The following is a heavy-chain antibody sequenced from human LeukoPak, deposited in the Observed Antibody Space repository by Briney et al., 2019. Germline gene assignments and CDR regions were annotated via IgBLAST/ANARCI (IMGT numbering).Heavy chain of an antibody. CDR2: ISGSGGST. D-gene: IGHD3-10*01. Sequence: PGGTLRLSCAASGFTFSSYGMSWVRQAPGKGLEWASAISGSGGSTYYADSVKGRFTISRDNSKNTLYLQMNSLRAEDTAVYYCAKDGSGSYYIWYYYYMDVWGRGTMVTVSS. CDR3: AKDGSGSYYIWYYYYMDV. CDR1: GFTFSSYG. V-gene: IGHV3-23*01. J-gene: IGHJ6*03.